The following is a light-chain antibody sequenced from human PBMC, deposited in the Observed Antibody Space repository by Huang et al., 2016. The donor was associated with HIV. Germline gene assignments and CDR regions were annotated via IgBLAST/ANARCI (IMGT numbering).Light chain of an antibody. CDR2: GAS. J-gene: IGKJ3*01. CDR1: QSVSSY. V-gene: IGKV3-15*01. Sequence: EIVMTQSPATLSVSPGERATLACGASQSVSSYLAWYQQKPGQAPRLLIYGASTRATGIPARFSGSGSGTEFTLTISSLQSEDFAVYYCQQYNNWPPATFGPGTKVDIK. CDR3: QQYNNWPPAT.